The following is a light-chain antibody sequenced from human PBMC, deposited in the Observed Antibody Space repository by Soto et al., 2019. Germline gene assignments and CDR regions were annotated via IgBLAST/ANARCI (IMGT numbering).Light chain of an antibody. CDR2: DAS. J-gene: IGKJ1*01. CDR1: QSVSSY. Sequence: EIVLTQSPATLSLSPGERATLSCRASQSVSSYLAWYQQKPGQAPRLLIYDASNRATGIPDRFSGSGSGTDFTLTISRLEPEDFAVYYCQQYGSSWWTFGQGTKVDIK. V-gene: IGKV3-20*01. CDR3: QQYGSSWWT.